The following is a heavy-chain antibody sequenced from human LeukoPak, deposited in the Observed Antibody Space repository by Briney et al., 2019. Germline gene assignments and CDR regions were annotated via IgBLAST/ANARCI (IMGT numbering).Heavy chain of an antibody. Sequence: PSETLSLTCAVYGGSFSGYYWSWIRQPPGKGLEWIGEINHSGSTKYNPSLKSRVTISVDTSKNQFSLKLSSVTAADTAVYYCASRSSIWSGYQDTLYYFDSWGQGTLVTVSS. J-gene: IGHJ4*02. CDR1: GGSFSGYY. D-gene: IGHD3-3*01. CDR2: INHSGST. V-gene: IGHV4-34*01. CDR3: ASRSSIWSGYQDTLYYFDS.